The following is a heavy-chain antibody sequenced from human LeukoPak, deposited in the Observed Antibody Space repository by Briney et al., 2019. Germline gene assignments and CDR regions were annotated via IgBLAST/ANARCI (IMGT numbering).Heavy chain of an antibody. CDR3: ARGATAVAGFTYFDY. CDR2: INSDGSST. V-gene: IGHV3-74*01. CDR1: GFTFSSYW. J-gene: IGHJ4*02. D-gene: IGHD6-19*01. Sequence: PGGSLRLSCAASGFTFSSYWMHWVRQAPGKGLVWVSRINSDGSSTSYADSVKGRFTISRDNAKNTLYLQMNSLRAEDTAVYYCARGATAVAGFTYFDYWGRGTLVTVSS.